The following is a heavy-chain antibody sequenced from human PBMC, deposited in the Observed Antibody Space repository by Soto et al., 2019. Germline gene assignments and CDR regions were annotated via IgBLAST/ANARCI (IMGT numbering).Heavy chain of an antibody. V-gene: IGHV3-23*01. J-gene: IGHJ4*02. CDR3: AKDRGEYTSSPCDS. CDR2: ISGSGGST. D-gene: IGHD3-10*01. Sequence: EVQLLESGGGLVQPGGSLRLSCAASGFTFSNSAMSWVRQAPGKGLEWVSVISGSGGSTYYADSVKGRFTISRDNSKNTQYLHMNSLRAEDAAVYYCAKDRGEYTSSPCDSWGQGTLVTVSS. CDR1: GFTFSNSA.